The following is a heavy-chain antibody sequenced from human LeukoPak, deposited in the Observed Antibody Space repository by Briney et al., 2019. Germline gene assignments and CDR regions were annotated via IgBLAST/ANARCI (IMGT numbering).Heavy chain of an antibody. CDR3: ARERVGAPNWFDP. CDR2: INPNSGGT. V-gene: IGHV1-2*02. Sequence: ASVKVSCKASGYTFTCYYMHWVRQAPGQGLEWMGWINPNSGGTNYAQKFQGRVTMTRDTSISTAYMELSRLRSDDTAVYYCARERVGAPNWFDPWGQGTLVTVSS. D-gene: IGHD1-26*01. J-gene: IGHJ5*02. CDR1: GYTFTCYY.